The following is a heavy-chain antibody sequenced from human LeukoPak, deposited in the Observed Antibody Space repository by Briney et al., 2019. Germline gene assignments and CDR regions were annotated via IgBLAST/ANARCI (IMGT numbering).Heavy chain of an antibody. Sequence: ASVKVSCKASGYTFTSYGISWVRQAPGQGLEWMGWISAYNGNTNYAQKLQGRVTMTTDTSTSTAYMELSSLRSEDTAVYYCARELRHYCSSTSCYPKGFDPWGQGTLVTVSS. J-gene: IGHJ5*02. V-gene: IGHV1-18*01. D-gene: IGHD2-2*01. CDR1: GYTFTSYG. CDR2: ISAYNGNT. CDR3: ARELRHYCSSTSCYPKGFDP.